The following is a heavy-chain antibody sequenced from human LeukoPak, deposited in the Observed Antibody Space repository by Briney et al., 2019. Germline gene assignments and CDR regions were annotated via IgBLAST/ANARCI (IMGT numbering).Heavy chain of an antibody. CDR1: GFTFSDYY. J-gene: IGHJ4*02. D-gene: IGHD6-13*01. Sequence: GGSLRLSCAASGFTFSDYYMSWIRQAPGKGLEWVSYISSSGSAIYYADSVKGRFTISRDNAKNSLYLQMSSLRSEDTAVYFCAKNQPLGDLDYWGQGALVTVSS. V-gene: IGHV3-11*04. CDR2: ISSSGSAI. CDR3: AKNQPLGDLDY.